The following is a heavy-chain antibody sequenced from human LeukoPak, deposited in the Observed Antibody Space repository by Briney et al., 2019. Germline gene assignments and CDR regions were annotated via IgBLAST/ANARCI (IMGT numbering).Heavy chain of an antibody. V-gene: IGHV4-38-2*01. Sequence: SETLSLTCAVSGYSISSGYYWGWIRQPPGKVLEWIGSIYHSGSTYYNPSLKSRVTISVDTSKNQFSLKLSSVTAADTAVYYCARMGDYYYMDVWGKGTTVTVSS. CDR1: GYSISSGYY. J-gene: IGHJ6*03. CDR2: IYHSGST. CDR3: ARMGDYYYMDV.